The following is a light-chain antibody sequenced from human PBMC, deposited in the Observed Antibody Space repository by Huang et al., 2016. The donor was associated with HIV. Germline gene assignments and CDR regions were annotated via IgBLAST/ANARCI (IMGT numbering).Light chain of an antibody. CDR3: HQYNNWPPWT. CDR1: QSVSSN. J-gene: IGKJ1*01. Sequence: ELVMTQSPATLSVSPGERVTLSCRASQSVSSNLAWYQQKPGQAPRLLIFGASTRANGIPARFRGSGSGTEFTLTISSLQSEDFAVYYCHQYNNWPPWTFGQGTKVEI. CDR2: GAS. V-gene: IGKV3-15*01.